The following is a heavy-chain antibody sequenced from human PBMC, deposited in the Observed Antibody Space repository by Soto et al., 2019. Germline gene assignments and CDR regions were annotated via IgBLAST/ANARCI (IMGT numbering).Heavy chain of an antibody. J-gene: IGHJ5*02. D-gene: IGHD3-16*01. CDR3: ARMATFGSLNWFDP. Sequence: ASVKVSCKASGYSFTNNDVTWVRQATGQGFEWMGWMNPGSGDTGHAQKFQGRVTMTRDISIATAYMELSSLRSDDTAIYYCARMATFGSLNWFDPWGQGTLVTVSS. CDR2: MNPGSGDT. CDR1: GYSFTNND. V-gene: IGHV1-8*01.